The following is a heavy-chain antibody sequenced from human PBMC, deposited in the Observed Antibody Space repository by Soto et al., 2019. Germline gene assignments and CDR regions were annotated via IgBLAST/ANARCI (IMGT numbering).Heavy chain of an antibody. D-gene: IGHD6-19*01. CDR1: GGSIASSLYY. CDR3: VSHRNYIVVSGSFFDY. Sequence: SETLSLTCTVSGGSIASSLYYWGWVRQSPGKGLEWIESIYYSGSTHYNPSLKSRVTVSVDTSKNQFSLKLTSVTAADTAVYFCVSHRNYIVVSGSFFDYWSRGTLVTVS. CDR2: IYYSGST. J-gene: IGHJ4*02. V-gene: IGHV4-39*01.